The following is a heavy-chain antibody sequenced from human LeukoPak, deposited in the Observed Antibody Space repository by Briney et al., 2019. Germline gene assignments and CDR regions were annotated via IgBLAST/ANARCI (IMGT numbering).Heavy chain of an antibody. V-gene: IGHV3-7*04. Sequence: GGSLRLSCAASGFTFSSYWMSWVRQAPGKGLEWVANIKQDGSEKYYVDSVKGRFTISRDNAKNSLYLQMYSLRAEDTAVYYCARELVRGVIWYYYYGMDVWGQGTTVTVSS. CDR3: ARELVRGVIWYYYYGMDV. D-gene: IGHD3-10*01. CDR1: GFTFSSYW. J-gene: IGHJ6*02. CDR2: IKQDGSEK.